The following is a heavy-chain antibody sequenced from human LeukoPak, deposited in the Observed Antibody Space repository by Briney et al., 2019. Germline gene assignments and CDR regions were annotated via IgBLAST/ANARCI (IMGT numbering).Heavy chain of an antibody. Sequence: PSDTLSLTCTVSGGSLTSRSSFWGWIRQPPGKGLEWIGSIYYSGSTYYNPSFKSRVTMSVDTSKNQFSLKLSSMTAADTAVYYCARHERFCSGGSCYGPDAFDIWGQGTMVTVSS. D-gene: IGHD2-15*01. CDR1: GGSLTSRSSF. CDR3: ARHERFCSGGSCYGPDAFDI. J-gene: IGHJ3*02. CDR2: IYYSGST. V-gene: IGHV4-39*01.